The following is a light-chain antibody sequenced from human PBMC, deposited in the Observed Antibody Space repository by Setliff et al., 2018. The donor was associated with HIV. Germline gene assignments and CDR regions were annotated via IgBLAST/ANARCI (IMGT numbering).Light chain of an antibody. V-gene: IGLV2-23*02. CDR2: EVN. J-gene: IGLJ1*01. CDR3: CTYTGRNTYV. Sequence: QSALAQPDSVSGSPGQSITISCTGTNSDIGSYNLVSWFQRHPDKAPKLIIFEVNKRPSGVSDRLSGSKSGNTASLRISGLQTDDESEYFCCTYTGRNTYVFGTGTKVTVL. CDR1: NSDIGSYNL.